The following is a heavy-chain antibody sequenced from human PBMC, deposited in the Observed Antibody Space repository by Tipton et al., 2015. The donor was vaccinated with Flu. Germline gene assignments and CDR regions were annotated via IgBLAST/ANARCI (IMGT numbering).Heavy chain of an antibody. J-gene: IGHJ4*02. CDR1: GFTFSDDY. D-gene: IGHD3-16*01. Sequence: QLVQSGGGLVKPGGYLRLSCAASGFTFSDDYMSWIRQAPGKGLEWISHISSSGSTINYADSVKGRFTISRDNAKNSLYLQMNSLRAEDAAVYYCVRATLSNSPYVYWGQGTLVTVSS. CDR2: ISSSGSTI. V-gene: IGHV3-11*04. CDR3: VRATLSNSPYVY.